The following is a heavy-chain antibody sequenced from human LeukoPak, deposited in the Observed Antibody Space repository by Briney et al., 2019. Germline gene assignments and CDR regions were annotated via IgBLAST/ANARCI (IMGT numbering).Heavy chain of an antibody. CDR3: ATSFDSSGND. D-gene: IGHD4-23*01. CDR1: GFTFSTYW. Sequence: GGSLRLSCAASGFTFSTYWMSWVRQAPGKGLEWVGNIYKDGSVKNYVDSVKGRFTISRDNTKNSLYLEMNNLRVEDTAIYYCATSFDSSGNDWGRGTLVAVSS. V-gene: IGHV3-7*01. CDR2: IYKDGSVK. J-gene: IGHJ4*02.